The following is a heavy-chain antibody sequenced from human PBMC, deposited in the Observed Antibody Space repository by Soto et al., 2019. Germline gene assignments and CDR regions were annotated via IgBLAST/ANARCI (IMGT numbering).Heavy chain of an antibody. CDR3: AGTTSHQWYYMDV. D-gene: IGHD1-7*01. J-gene: IGHJ6*03. V-gene: IGHV6-1*01. Sequence: SQTLSLTCAISGDSVSSNSAAWNWIRLSPSRGLEWLARTYYRSRWYNDYAVSVRSRITVNPDASKNQFSLQLTSVTPEDTAVYYCAGTTSHQWYYMDVWGKGTTVTVSS. CDR1: GDSVSSNSAA. CDR2: TYYRSRWYN.